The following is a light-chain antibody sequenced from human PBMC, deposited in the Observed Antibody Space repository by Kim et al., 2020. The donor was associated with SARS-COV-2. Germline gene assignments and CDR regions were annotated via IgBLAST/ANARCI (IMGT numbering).Light chain of an antibody. Sequence: SASVGDRVTITCRASQSITRWLAGYQQKPGKAPKLLIYDASSLQSGVPSRFSGSGSGIEFTLTISSLQPDDFATYYCQQYKRSRGTFGQGTKVDIK. CDR3: QQYKRSRGT. J-gene: IGKJ1*01. CDR1: QSITRW. CDR2: DAS. V-gene: IGKV1-5*01.